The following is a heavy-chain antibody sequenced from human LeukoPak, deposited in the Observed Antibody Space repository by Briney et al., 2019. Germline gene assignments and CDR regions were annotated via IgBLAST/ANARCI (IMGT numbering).Heavy chain of an antibody. J-gene: IGHJ4*02. V-gene: IGHV4-59*08. CDR3: ARLAAISGSDYPDD. CDR2: IFYSGNT. CDR1: GVSISSYY. D-gene: IGHD1-26*01. Sequence: SETPPLTCTVSGVSISSYYWSWIRQPPGKGLEWIGYIFYSGNTIYNPSLRSRVTISADTSKNHFSLRLRSVTAADTAVYYCARLAAISGSDYPDDWGQGTLVTVSS.